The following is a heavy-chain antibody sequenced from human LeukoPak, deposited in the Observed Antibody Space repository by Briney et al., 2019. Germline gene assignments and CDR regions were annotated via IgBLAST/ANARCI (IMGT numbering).Heavy chain of an antibody. CDR3: VKDLRLDLHLDTFHI. CDR2: ISWDSGSS. D-gene: IGHD1-1*01. CDR1: GFNLDDYA. V-gene: IGHV3-9*01. J-gene: IGHJ3*02. Sequence: GRSLRLSCAASGFNLDDYAMHWVRQAPRKGLEWVSSISWDSGSSVYVDSVKGRFTISRDNAKSSLYLQMDSLTPEDSALYYCVKDLRLDLHLDTFHIWGRGTRVTVSS.